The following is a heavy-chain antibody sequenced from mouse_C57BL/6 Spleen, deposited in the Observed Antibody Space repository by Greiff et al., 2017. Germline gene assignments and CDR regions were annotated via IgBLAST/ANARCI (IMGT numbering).Heavy chain of an antibody. Sequence: QVQLKQSGAELVKPGASVKLSCKASGYTFTSYWMHWVKQRPGQGLEWIGYINPSSGYTNYNQKFKDKATLTADKSSSTAYMQLSSLTYEDSAVYYSARGANYDDDDGVDFDCWGQGTTLTVSS. V-gene: IGHV1-7*01. J-gene: IGHJ2*01. D-gene: IGHD2-4*01. CDR3: ARGANYDDDDGVDFDC. CDR1: GYTFTSYW. CDR2: INPSSGYT.